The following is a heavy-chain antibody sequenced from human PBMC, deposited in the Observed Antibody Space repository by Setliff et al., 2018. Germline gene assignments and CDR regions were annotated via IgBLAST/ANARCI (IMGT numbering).Heavy chain of an antibody. CDR2: INPGGSEE. J-gene: IGHJ4*02. Sequence: LRLSCAASGFSFSNTWMTWVRQAPGKGLEWVANINPGGSEEYYLDSVKGRFTISRDNAKTSLYLLMNSLRADDTAVYFCASATGYWGQGILVTVSS. V-gene: IGHV3-7*01. CDR3: ASATGY. CDR1: GFSFSNTW.